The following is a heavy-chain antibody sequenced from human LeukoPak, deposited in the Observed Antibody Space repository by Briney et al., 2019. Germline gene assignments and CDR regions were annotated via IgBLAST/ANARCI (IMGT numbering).Heavy chain of an antibody. J-gene: IGHJ4*02. CDR3: SREYSSSSGRAFDY. V-gene: IGHV3-74*01. CDR2: ISPDGSST. CDR1: GFTFSSYL. D-gene: IGHD6-6*01. Sequence: PGGSLRLSCAASGFTFSSYLMHWVRQAPGKGLVWVSRISPDGSSTTYADSVKGRFIISRDNAQNTVYLQMSSLRVEDTAVYYCSREYSSSSGRAFDYWGQGTLVTASS.